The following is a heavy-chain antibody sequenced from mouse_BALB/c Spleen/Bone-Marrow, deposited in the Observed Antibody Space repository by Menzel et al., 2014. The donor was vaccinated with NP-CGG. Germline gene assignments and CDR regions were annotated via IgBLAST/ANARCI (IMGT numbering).Heavy chain of an antibody. CDR3: ARNWVYFDY. V-gene: IGHV1-69*02. CDR1: GYTFTSYW. Sequence: QVQLQQSGAELVKPGAPVKLSCKASGYTFTSYWMNWVKQRPGRGLEWIGRIDPSDSETHYNQKFKDKATLTVDKSSSTAYIQLSSLTSEDSAVCYCARNWVYFDYWGQGTTLTVSS. CDR2: IDPSDSET. D-gene: IGHD4-1*01. J-gene: IGHJ2*01.